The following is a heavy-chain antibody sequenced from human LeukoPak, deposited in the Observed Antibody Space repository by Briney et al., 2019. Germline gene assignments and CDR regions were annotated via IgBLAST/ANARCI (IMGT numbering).Heavy chain of an antibody. CDR3: ARRLTQYDCFDP. Sequence: PSQTLSLTCAISGDSVSSNSVTWNWIRQSPSRGLEWLGRTYYRSTWYNDYAVSVRGRITVNPDTSKKQFSLHLNSVTPEDTAVYYCARRLTQYDCFDPWGQGILVTVSS. J-gene: IGHJ5*02. CDR2: TYYRSTWYN. D-gene: IGHD2-2*01. V-gene: IGHV6-1*01. CDR1: GDSVSSNSVT.